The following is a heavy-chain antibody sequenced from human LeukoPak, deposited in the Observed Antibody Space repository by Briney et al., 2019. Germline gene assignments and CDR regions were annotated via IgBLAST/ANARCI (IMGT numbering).Heavy chain of an antibody. Sequence: GGSLRLSCVASEFTFSSYTMHWFRQAPGKGLEYVSAISGNGDDTYYANSVKGRFTVSRDNSKNTLYLQMNSLRAEDTAVYYCARDRRGSGNVFDYWGQGTLVIVSS. J-gene: IGHJ4*02. V-gene: IGHV3-64*01. CDR3: ARDRRGSGNVFDY. CDR1: EFTFSSYT. D-gene: IGHD1-26*01. CDR2: ISGNGDDT.